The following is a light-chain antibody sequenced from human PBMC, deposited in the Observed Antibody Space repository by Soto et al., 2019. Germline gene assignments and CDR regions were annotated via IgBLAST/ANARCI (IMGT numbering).Light chain of an antibody. J-gene: IGLJ1*01. CDR2: EVS. CDR3: SSYAGSNNFV. Sequence: QSAMAQPPSASGSPGQSLSISCTGTISDIGAYIYVSWYQQHPGKAPKLMISEVSRRPSGVPERFSGSKSGNTASLTVSGLQADDEAHYYCSSYAGSNNFVFGTGTKV. V-gene: IGLV2-8*01. CDR1: ISDIGAYIY.